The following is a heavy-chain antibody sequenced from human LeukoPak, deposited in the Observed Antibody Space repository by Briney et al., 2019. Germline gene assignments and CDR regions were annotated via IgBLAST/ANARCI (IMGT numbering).Heavy chain of an antibody. Sequence: GGSLRLSCAASGFSVRNSYMSWVRQAPGKGLEWVSSISSSSSYIYYADSVKGRFTISRDNAKNSLYLQMNSLRAEDTAVYYCARDLITAMAEYYFDYWGQGTLVTVSS. CDR2: ISSSSSYI. CDR1: GFSVRNSY. D-gene: IGHD5-18*01. V-gene: IGHV3-21*01. J-gene: IGHJ4*02. CDR3: ARDLITAMAEYYFDY.